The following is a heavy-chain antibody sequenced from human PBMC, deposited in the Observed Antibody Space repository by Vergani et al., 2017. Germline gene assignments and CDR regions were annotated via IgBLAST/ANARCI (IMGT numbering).Heavy chain of an antibody. D-gene: IGHD4-11*01. Sequence: QVTLKESGPALVRPTQTLTLNCTFSGLSLTTSAMRVSWIRQPPGKALEWLARIEWDDDKFYNTSLKNRLSISKDTSRNQVVLTMTDMDPVDTGTYYCARDYRGDFFDYWGQGTLVTVTS. V-gene: IGHV2-70*04. J-gene: IGHJ4*02. CDR3: ARDYRGDFFDY. CDR2: IEWDDDK. CDR1: GLSLTTSAMR.